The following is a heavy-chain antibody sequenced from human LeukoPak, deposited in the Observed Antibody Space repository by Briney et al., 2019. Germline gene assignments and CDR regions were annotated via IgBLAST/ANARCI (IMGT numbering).Heavy chain of an antibody. CDR1: GGSFSGCY. Sequence: SETLSLTCAVYGGSFSGCYWSWIRQPPGKGLEWIGEINHSGSTNYNPSLKSRVTISVDTSKNQFSLKLSSVTAADTAVYYCARGRGDIVVVVAATFDYWGQGTLVTVSS. J-gene: IGHJ4*02. V-gene: IGHV4-34*01. CDR2: INHSGST. D-gene: IGHD2-15*01. CDR3: ARGRGDIVVVVAATFDY.